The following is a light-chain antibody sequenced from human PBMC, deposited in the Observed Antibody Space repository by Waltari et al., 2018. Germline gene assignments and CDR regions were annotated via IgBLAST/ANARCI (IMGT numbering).Light chain of an antibody. CDR2: GAS. Sequence: EIVLTQSPGTLSLSTGERTPLPCRASQSVSRALTWYQQKPGQAPRLLIYGASNRANGIPDRFSGSGSGTDFSLTISSLEPEDFAVYYCQHYLRLPATFGQGTKVEIK. V-gene: IGKV3-20*01. CDR3: QHYLRLPAT. J-gene: IGKJ1*01. CDR1: QSVSRA.